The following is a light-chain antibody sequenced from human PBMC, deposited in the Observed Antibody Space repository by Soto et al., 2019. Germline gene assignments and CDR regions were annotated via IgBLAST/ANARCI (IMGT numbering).Light chain of an antibody. CDR3: QQLNTSPIT. CDR1: QGLSSY. CDR2: ATS. J-gene: IGKJ4*01. Sequence: DIQLTQSPSFLSASVGDRVTITCRSSQGLSSYFAWYQQKPGKAPKLLLYATSSLQSVFPSRFSGSGSGTEYTLTISSLQPEDFATYYCQQLNTSPITFGGGTKLAIK. V-gene: IGKV1-9*01.